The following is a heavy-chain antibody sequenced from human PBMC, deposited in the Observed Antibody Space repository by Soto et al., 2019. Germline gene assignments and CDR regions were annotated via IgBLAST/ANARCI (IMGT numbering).Heavy chain of an antibody. CDR1: GASISIDDYY. Sequence: SEPLSPTCAVSGASISIDDYYWSWIPQPPGKGLEGIGYIYHSGSTYYNPSLKSRVSISIDTSQNQFSLKLTSLTAADTAVYYCARDPIYYYASSGYGGSYVDYWGQGSRVTVSS. CDR3: ARDPIYYYASSGYGGSYVDY. CDR2: IYHSGST. J-gene: IGHJ4*02. D-gene: IGHD3-22*01. V-gene: IGHV4-30-4*01.